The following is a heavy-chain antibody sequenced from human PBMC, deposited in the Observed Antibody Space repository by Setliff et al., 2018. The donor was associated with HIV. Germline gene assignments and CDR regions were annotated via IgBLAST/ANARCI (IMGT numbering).Heavy chain of an antibody. J-gene: IGHJ5*02. CDR2: IHYSGIT. CDR3: ARGYSNVWPPIYNWFDP. D-gene: IGHD6-19*01. CDR1: RDSINGHW. V-gene: IGHV4-59*08. Sequence: SETLSLTCTVSRDSINGHWWSWIRQPPGKGLEWTGSIHYSGITHYNPSLKSRLTMSVDTSKNQFSLKLSSVTAADTAVYYCARGYSNVWPPIYNWFDPWGQGTLVTVSS.